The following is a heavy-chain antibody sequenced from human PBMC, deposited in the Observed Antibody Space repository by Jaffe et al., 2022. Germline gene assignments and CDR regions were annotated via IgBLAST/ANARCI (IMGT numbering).Heavy chain of an antibody. V-gene: IGHV3-48*03. J-gene: IGHJ3*02. Sequence: EVQLVESGGGLVQPGGSLRLSCAASGFTFSSYEMNWVRQAPGKGLEWVSYISSSGSTIYYADSVKGRFTISRDNAKNSLYLQMNSLRAEDTAVYYCARVPLVVVPAAIGGDAFDIWGQGTMVTVSS. CDR1: GFTFSSYE. CDR2: ISSSGSTI. CDR3: ARVPLVVVPAAIGGDAFDI. D-gene: IGHD2-2*02.